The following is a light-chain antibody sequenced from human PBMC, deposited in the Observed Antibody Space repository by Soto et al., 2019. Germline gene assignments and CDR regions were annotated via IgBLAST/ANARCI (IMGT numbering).Light chain of an antibody. J-gene: IGKJ4*01. Sequence: EIVMTQSPATLSRSTGNIPKLSYXSSQSINSDVAWYQQKVGQTPRLLIHGASTRATGIAARFSGSGSGTEFTLTISGLQSEDFATYYCQQYNNWPVTFGGGTKVDI. CDR2: GAS. CDR1: QSINSD. V-gene: IGKV3D-15*01. CDR3: QQYNNWPVT.